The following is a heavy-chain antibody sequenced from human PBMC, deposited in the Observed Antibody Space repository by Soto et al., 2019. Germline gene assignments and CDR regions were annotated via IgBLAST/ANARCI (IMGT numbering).Heavy chain of an antibody. D-gene: IGHD1-26*01. V-gene: IGHV3-7*03. CDR2: IKQDGSEK. Sequence: EVQLVESGGGLVQPGGSLRLSCAASGFTFSSYWMSWVRQAPGKGLEWVANIKQDGSEKYYVDSVKGRFTISRDNAKNSLYLQMNSLRAEDTAVYYCARPPQVGATTALDYSYGMDVWGQGTTVTVSS. CDR1: GFTFSSYW. J-gene: IGHJ6*02. CDR3: ARPPQVGATTALDYSYGMDV.